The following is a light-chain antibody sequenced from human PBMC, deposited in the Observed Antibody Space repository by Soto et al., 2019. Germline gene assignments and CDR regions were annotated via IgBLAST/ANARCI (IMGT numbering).Light chain of an antibody. V-gene: IGKV1-39*01. CDR3: QQNYRATPWT. CDR2: AAS. Sequence: DIQMTQSPSSLSASVADRITITCRASQSISRYLNWYQHKPGKAPKLLINAASSLERGVPSRFSGGGSGTDFTLNISSLQPDDFATYYCQQNYRATPWTFGQGTKVEVK. CDR1: QSISRY. J-gene: IGKJ1*01.